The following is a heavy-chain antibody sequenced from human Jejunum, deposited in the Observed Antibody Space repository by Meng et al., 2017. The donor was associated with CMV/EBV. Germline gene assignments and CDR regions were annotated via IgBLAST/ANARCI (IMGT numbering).Heavy chain of an antibody. CDR2: ICSGDTT. Sequence: CKVSGFSVGISHMNWVRQAPGKGLEWVSVICSGDTTHYADSVKGRFIISRDNSMNTLYLQMDSLRAEDTAVYYCVVGHDSRKVAYWGQGTLVTVSS. CDR1: GFSVGISH. V-gene: IGHV3-53*01. D-gene: IGHD2-15*01. CDR3: VVGHDSRKVAY. J-gene: IGHJ4*02.